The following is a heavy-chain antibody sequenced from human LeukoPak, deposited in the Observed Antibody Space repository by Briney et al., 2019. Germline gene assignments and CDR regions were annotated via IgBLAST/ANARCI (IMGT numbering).Heavy chain of an antibody. J-gene: IGHJ5*02. CDR2: IIPILGIA. CDR1: GGTFSSYA. V-gene: IGHV1-69*04. CDR3: ARDSGRRFAPVFWFDP. Sequence: SVKVSCKASGGTFSSYAIIWVRQAPGQGLEWMGRIIPILGIANYAQKFQGRVTITADKSTSTAYMELSSLRSEDTAVYYCARDSGRRFAPVFWFDPWGQGTLVTVSS. D-gene: IGHD3-10*01.